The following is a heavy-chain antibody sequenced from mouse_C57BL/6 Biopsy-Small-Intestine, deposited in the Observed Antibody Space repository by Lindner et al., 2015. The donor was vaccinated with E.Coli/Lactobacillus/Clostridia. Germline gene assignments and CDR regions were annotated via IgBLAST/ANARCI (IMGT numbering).Heavy chain of an antibody. J-gene: IGHJ1*03. CDR2: INPYNGDT. D-gene: IGHD2-3*01. CDR3: PRHGYSTYWYFDV. CDR1: GYTFTDYY. Sequence: VQLQESGPVLVKPGASVKMSCKASGYTFTDYYLNWVKQSHGKSLEWIGVINPYNGDTSYNQKFKGKATLTVDKSSSTAYMELNSLTSEDSAVYYCPRHGYSTYWYFDVWGTGTTVTVSS. V-gene: IGHV1-19*01.